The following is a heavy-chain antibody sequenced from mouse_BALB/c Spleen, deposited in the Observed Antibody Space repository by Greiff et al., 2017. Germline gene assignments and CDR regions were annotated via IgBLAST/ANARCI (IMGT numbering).Heavy chain of an antibody. CDR3: TRYGNYGRGKGAMDY. CDR2: IRLKSNNYAT. CDR1: GFTFSNYW. V-gene: IGHV6-6*02. D-gene: IGHD2-1*01. Sequence: EVKVEESGGGLVQPGGSMKLSCVASGFTFSNYWMNWVRQSPEKGLEWVAEIRLKSNNYATHYAESVKGRFTISRDDSKSSVYLQMNNLRAEDTGIYYCTRYGNYGRGKGAMDYWGQGTSVTVSS. J-gene: IGHJ4*01.